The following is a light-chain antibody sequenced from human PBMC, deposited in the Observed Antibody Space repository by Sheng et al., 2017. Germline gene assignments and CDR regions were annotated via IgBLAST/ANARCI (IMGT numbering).Light chain of an antibody. CDR3: GTWDSSFYSGVV. CDR1: SSNIGKNY. CDR2: ENN. J-gene: IGLJ2*01. Sequence: QSVLTQPPSVSAAPGQQVTIPCSGSSSNIGKNYVSWYQRLPGTAPKLLIYENNKRPSGIPDRFSGSKSGTSATLGITGLQTGDEADYYCGTWDSSFYSGVVFGGGTKLTVL. V-gene: IGLV1-51*02.